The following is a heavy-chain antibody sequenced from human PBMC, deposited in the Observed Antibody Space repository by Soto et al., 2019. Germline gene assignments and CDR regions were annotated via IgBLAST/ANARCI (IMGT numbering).Heavy chain of an antibody. D-gene: IGHD3-3*01. CDR2: IDPGDSLA. Sequence: PGESLKISCKVSGYSFTSYWIDCVRQMPGKGLEWVVRIDPGDSLAYYSPPFQGHVTISVNRSIATAYLQWSSLRATDTATYYCARLITTSGVIINALNVLGRGTMVTVSS. CDR3: ARLITTSGVIINALNV. CDR1: GYSFTSYW. J-gene: IGHJ3*01. V-gene: IGHV5-10-1*01.